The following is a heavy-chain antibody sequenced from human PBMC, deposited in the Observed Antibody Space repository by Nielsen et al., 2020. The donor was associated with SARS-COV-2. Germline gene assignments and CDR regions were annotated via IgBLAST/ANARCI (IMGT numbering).Heavy chain of an antibody. J-gene: IGHJ6*03. CDR3: ARAGGYYYYYMDV. V-gene: IGHV3-7*01. CDR2: IKQDGSEK. CDR1: GFTFSSYW. D-gene: IGHD4-23*01. Sequence: GESLKISCAASGFTFSSYWMSWVRQAPGKGLEWVANIKQDGSEKYYVDSVKGRFTISRDNAKNSLYLQMNSLRAEDTAVYYCARAGGYYYYYMDVWGKGTTVTVSS.